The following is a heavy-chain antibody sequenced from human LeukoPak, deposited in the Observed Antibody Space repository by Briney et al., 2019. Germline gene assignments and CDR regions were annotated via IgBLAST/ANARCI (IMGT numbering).Heavy chain of an antibody. CDR3: AKDSSSSNYYYGMDV. Sequence: PGGSLRLSCAASGFTFSSYRMNWVRQAPGKGLELVSSISSSSSYMYYADSVKGRFIISRDNAKNSLYLQMNSLRAEDTAVFYCAKDSSSSNYYYGMDVWGQGTTVIVS. CDR1: GFTFSSYR. J-gene: IGHJ6*02. V-gene: IGHV3-21*01. CDR2: ISSSSSYM. D-gene: IGHD6-6*01.